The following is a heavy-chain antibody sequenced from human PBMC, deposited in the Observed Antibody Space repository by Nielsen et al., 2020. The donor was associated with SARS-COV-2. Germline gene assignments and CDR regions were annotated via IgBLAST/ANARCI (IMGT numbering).Heavy chain of an antibody. J-gene: IGHJ6*03. Sequence: GESLKISCEASGFAFRSYGMHWVRQAPGKELEWVAMISYDGSYKYLADSVKGRFTISRDNSKNTLYLQMNSLRAVDTAVYYCAREWGDYYFYMDVWGKGTTVTVSS. D-gene: IGHD3-16*01. CDR3: AREWGDYYFYMDV. V-gene: IGHV3-30*03. CDR2: ISYDGSYK. CDR1: GFAFRSYG.